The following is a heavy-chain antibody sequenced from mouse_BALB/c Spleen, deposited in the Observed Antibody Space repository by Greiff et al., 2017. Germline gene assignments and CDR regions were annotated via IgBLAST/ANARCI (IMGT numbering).Heavy chain of an antibody. CDR3: ARNGYDVYAMDY. J-gene: IGHJ4*01. D-gene: IGHD2-2*01. CDR2: IYPGSGNT. CDR1: GYTFTDYY. Sequence: QVQLQQSGAELARPGASVKLSCKASGYTFTDYYINWVKQRTGQGLEWIGEIYPGSGNTYYNEKFKGKATLTADKSSSTAYMQLSSLTSEDSAVYFGARNGYDVYAMDYWGQGTSVTVSS. V-gene: IGHV1-77*01.